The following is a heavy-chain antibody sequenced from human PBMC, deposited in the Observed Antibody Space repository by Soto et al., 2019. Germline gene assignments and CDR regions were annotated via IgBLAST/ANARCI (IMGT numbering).Heavy chain of an antibody. D-gene: IGHD2-2*01. V-gene: IGHV4-59*01. J-gene: IGHJ5*02. CDR2: IYYSGST. Sequence: TLSLTCTVSGGSISSSYWSWIRQPPGTGLEWIGYIYYSGSTNYNPSLKSRVTISVDTSKNQFSLKLSSVTAADTAVYYCARDRGYCSSTSCYFHWFDPWGQGTLVTVSS. CDR1: GGSISSSY. CDR3: ARDRGYCSSTSCYFHWFDP.